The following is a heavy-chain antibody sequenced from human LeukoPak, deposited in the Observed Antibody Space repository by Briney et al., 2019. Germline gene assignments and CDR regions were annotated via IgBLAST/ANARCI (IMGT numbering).Heavy chain of an antibody. CDR3: AKDSGRYSSSWYWFDP. CDR1: GFTFSNAW. Sequence: GGSLRLSCAASGFTFSNAWMSWVRQAPGKGLEWVAFIRYDGSNKYYADSVKGRFTISRDNSKNTLYLQMNSLRAEDTAVYYCAKDSGRYSSSWYWFDPWGQGTLVTVSS. V-gene: IGHV3-30*02. D-gene: IGHD6-13*01. J-gene: IGHJ5*02. CDR2: IRYDGSNK.